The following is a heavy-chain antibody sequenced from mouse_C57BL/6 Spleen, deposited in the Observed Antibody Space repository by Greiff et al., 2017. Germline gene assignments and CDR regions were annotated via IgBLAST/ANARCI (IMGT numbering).Heavy chain of an antibody. CDR3: ARTGTSYYAMDY. D-gene: IGHD4-1*01. J-gene: IGHJ4*01. CDR1: GYTFTSYW. CDR2: IDPSDSET. V-gene: IGHV1-52*01. Sequence: VQLQQPGAELVRPGSSVKLSCKASGYTFTSYWMHWVKQRPIQGLEWIGNIDPSDSETHYNQKFKDKATLPVDKSSSTAYMQLSSLTSEDSAVYYCARTGTSYYAMDYWGQGTSVTVSS.